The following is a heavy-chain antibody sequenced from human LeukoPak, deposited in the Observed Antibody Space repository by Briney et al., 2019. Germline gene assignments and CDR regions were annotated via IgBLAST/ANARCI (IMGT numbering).Heavy chain of an antibody. D-gene: IGHD3-3*01. CDR2: ISSSSSYI. J-gene: IGHJ4*02. Sequence: GGSLRLSCAASGFTSSSYSMNWVRQAPGKGLEWVSSISSSSSYIYYADSVKGRFTISRDNSKNTLYLQMNSLRAEDTAVYYCAKEGHDGYYLDYWGQGTLVTVSS. V-gene: IGHV3-21*04. CDR3: AKEGHDGYYLDY. CDR1: GFTSSSYS.